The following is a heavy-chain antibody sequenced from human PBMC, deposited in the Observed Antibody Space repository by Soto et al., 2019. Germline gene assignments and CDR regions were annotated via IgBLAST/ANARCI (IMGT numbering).Heavy chain of an antibody. CDR1: GGSISSYY. J-gene: IGHJ5*02. CDR3: ARGGALSNWFDP. CDR2: IYYSGST. D-gene: IGHD1-26*01. V-gene: IGHV4-59*01. Sequence: ERLCLTCAVSGGSISSYYWSWIRQPPGKGLEWIGYIYYSGSTNYNPSLKSRVTISVDTSKNQFSLKLSSVTAADTAVYYCARGGALSNWFDPWGQGTLVTVSS.